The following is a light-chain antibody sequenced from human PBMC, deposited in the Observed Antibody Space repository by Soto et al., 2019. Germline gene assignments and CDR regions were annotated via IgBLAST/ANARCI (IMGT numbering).Light chain of an antibody. CDR3: VSWDCTLNSLL. Sequence: QSVLTQPPSASGTPGLRVTISCSGSSSNIGSNFVYWYNHLPGAAPKLLIYCTHQRPSGVPYRFSGSKSGASSSLAISGLQSENEADDYCVSWDCTLNSLLSGGGTKLTV. J-gene: IGLJ2*01. V-gene: IGLV1-47*01. CDR1: SSNIGSNF. CDR2: CTH.